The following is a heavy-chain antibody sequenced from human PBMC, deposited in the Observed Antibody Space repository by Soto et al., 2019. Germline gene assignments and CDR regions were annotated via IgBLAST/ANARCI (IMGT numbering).Heavy chain of an antibody. CDR1: GFTFSPYS. J-gene: IGHJ4*02. Sequence: GGSLRLSCAVSGFTFSPYSMNWVRQAPGKGLEWISYISSDGDTIYYADSVRGRFTVSRDNTKNSLYLQMDSLRDEDTAVYYCARDRSTIYGVVTPIDYWGQGTLVTVSS. D-gene: IGHD3-3*01. CDR3: ARDRSTIYGVVTPIDY. V-gene: IGHV3-48*02. CDR2: ISSDGDTI.